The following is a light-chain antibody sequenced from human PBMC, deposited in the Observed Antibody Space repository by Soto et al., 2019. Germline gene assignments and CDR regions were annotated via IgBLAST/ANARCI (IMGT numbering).Light chain of an antibody. J-gene: IGKJ1*01. Sequence: EIVLTQSPGTLSLSPGERATLSCRASQIVTSRYLAWYQQKPGQAPRLLIFGASIRDSGVTDRFSGSGSGTDFTLTISRLEAEDYAVYYCQQYGSSPGTFGQGTKVEIK. V-gene: IGKV3-20*01. CDR2: GAS. CDR1: QIVTSRY. CDR3: QQYGSSPGT.